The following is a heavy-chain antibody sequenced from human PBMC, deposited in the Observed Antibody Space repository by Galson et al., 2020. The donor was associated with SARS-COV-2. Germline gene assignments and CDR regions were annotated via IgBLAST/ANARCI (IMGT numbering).Heavy chain of an antibody. CDR1: GFSLSTSGMR. V-gene: IGHV2-70*04. D-gene: IGHD1-26*01. Sequence: SGPTLVKPTQTLTLTCTFSGFSLSTSGMRVSWIRQPPGKALEWLARIDWDDDKFYSTSLKTRLTISKDTSKNQVVLTMTNMDPVDTATYYCARISLIGGGLLFDYWGQGTLVTVSS. CDR2: IDWDDDK. J-gene: IGHJ4*02. CDR3: ARISLIGGGLLFDY.